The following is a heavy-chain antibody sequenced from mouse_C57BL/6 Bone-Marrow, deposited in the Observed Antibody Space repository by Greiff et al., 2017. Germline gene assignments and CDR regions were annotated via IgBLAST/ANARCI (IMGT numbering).Heavy chain of an antibody. V-gene: IGHV5-6*02. J-gene: IGHJ2*01. Sequence: EVKLMESGGDLVKPGGSLKLSCAASGFTFSSSGMSWVRQTPDKRLEWVATISSGGSYTYYPDSVKGRFTISRDNAKNTLYLQMSSLKSEDTAMYYCARRDGTYCDYWGQGTTLTVSS. D-gene: IGHD4-1*01. CDR2: ISSGGSYT. CDR1: GFTFSSSG. CDR3: ARRDGTYCDY.